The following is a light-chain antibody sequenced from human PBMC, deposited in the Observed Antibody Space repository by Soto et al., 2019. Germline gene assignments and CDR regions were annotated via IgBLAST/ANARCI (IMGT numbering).Light chain of an antibody. Sequence: VLTQSPATLSVSPGESATLSCRASQSVNSNLAWYQQKIGQAPRVLIYGASTRATGIPDRFSGSGSGTELILTISSLQSEDFAVYYCQQYNTWPWTFGQGTKVDIK. V-gene: IGKV3-15*01. CDR1: QSVNSN. CDR3: QQYNTWPWT. J-gene: IGKJ1*01. CDR2: GAS.